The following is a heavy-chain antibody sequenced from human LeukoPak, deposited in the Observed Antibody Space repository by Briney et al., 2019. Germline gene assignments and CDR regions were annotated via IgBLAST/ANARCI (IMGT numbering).Heavy chain of an antibody. J-gene: IGHJ6*02. CDR1: GFTFSSYA. V-gene: IGHV3-30-3*01. CDR3: ARESGPGYCSGGSCYTYGMDV. D-gene: IGHD2-15*01. CDR2: ISYDGSNK. Sequence: PGRSLRLSCAASGFTFSSYAMHWVRQAPGKGLEWVAVISYDGSNKYYADSVKGRFTISRDNSKNTLYLQMNSLRAEDTAVYYCARESGPGYCSGGSCYTYGMDVWGQGTTVTASS.